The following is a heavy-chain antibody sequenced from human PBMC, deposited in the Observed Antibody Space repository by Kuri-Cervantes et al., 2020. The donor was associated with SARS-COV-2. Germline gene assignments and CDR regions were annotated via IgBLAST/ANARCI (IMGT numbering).Heavy chain of an antibody. Sequence: GGSLRLSCAASGFTFSDYYMSWIRQAPGKGLEWVSYISSSGSTIYYADSVKGRFTISRDNAKNSLYLQMNSLRAEDTAVYYCARGYCSGGSCRQGFDPWGQGTLVTVSS. CDR1: GFTFSDYY. J-gene: IGHJ5*02. CDR3: ARGYCSGGSCRQGFDP. V-gene: IGHV3-11*01. D-gene: IGHD2-15*01. CDR2: ISSSGSTI.